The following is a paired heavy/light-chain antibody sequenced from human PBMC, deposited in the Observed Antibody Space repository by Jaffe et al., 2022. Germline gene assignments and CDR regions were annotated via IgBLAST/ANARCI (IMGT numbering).Heavy chain of an antibody. CDR3: AGDYYGSGSYFKAYWYFDL. D-gene: IGHD3-10*01. V-gene: IGHV4-39*02. J-gene: IGHJ2*01. CDR1: GGSISSSSYY. Sequence: QLQLQESGPGLVKPSETLSLTCTVSGGSISSSSYYWGWIRQPPGKGLEWIGSIYYSGSTYYNPSLKSRVTISVDTSKNQFSLKLSSVTAADTAVYYCAGDYYGSGSYFKAYWYFDLWGRGTLVTVSS. CDR2: IYYSGST.
Light chain of an antibody. CDR2: DVS. CDR3: CSYAGSFGVV. J-gene: IGLJ2*01. Sequence: QSALTQPRSVSGSPGQSVTISCTGTSSDVGGYNYVSWYQQHPGKAPKLMIYDVSKRPSGVPDRFSGSKSGNTASLTISGLQAEDEADYYCCSYAGSFGVVFGGGTKLTVL. CDR1: SSDVGGYNY. V-gene: IGLV2-11*01.